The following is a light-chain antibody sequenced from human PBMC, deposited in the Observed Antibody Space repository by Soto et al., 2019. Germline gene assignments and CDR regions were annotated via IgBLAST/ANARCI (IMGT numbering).Light chain of an antibody. J-gene: IGLJ2*01. CDR3: CSYAGSYTVV. CDR2: DVS. Sequence: QSALTQPRSVSGSPGQSVTISCTGTSSDVGGYKYVSWYQQHPGKAPKRRIYDVSKRPSGVPDRFSGSKSGNTASLTISGLQAEDEADYYCCSYAGSYTVVFGGGTKVTVL. CDR1: SSDVGGYKY. V-gene: IGLV2-11*01.